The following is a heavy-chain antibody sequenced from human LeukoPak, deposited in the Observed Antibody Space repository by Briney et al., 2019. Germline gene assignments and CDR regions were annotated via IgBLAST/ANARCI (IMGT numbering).Heavy chain of an antibody. Sequence: GESLKISCKGSGYSFTNYWIGWVRQMPGKGLEWMGIIYPADSETRYSPSFQGQVTISADKSITTAYLQWGSLKASDTAMYYCTRSPRDGYHDAFDIWGQGTMVTVFS. CDR3: TRSPRDGYHDAFDI. D-gene: IGHD5-24*01. CDR1: GYSFTNYW. J-gene: IGHJ3*02. V-gene: IGHV5-51*01. CDR2: IYPADSET.